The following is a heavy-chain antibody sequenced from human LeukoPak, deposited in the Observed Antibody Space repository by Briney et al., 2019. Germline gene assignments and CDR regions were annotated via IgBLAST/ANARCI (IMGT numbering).Heavy chain of an antibody. J-gene: IGHJ4*02. Sequence: SETLSLTCTVSGGSISSYYWSWIRQPPGKGLEWIGYIYYSGSTNYNPSLKSRVTISVDTSKNQFSLKLSSVTAADTAVYYCARRVVVPAAYYFDYWGQGNLVTVSS. CDR1: GGSISSYY. D-gene: IGHD2-2*01. CDR2: IYYSGST. CDR3: ARRVVVPAAYYFDY. V-gene: IGHV4-59*08.